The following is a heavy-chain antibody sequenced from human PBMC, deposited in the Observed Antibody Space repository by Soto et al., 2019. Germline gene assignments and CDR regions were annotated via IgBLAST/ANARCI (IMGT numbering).Heavy chain of an antibody. J-gene: IGHJ3*02. V-gene: IGHV4-31*03. Sequence: QVQLQESGPGLVKPSQTLSLTCTVSGGSISSGGYYWSWIRQHPGKGLEWIGYIYYSGSTYYNPSLKRRVTISVDTSKNQFSLKLSSVTAADTAVYYCARGLLYDFWSGPTLPDAFDIWGQGTMVTVSS. D-gene: IGHD3-3*01. CDR2: IYYSGST. CDR3: ARGLLYDFWSGPTLPDAFDI. CDR1: GGSISSGGYY.